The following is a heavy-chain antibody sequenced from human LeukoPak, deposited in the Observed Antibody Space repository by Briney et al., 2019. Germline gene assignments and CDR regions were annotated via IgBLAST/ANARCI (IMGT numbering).Heavy chain of an antibody. CDR3: ATYYDILSGYTFDY. D-gene: IGHD3-9*01. CDR2: IHDTGST. V-gene: IGHV4-4*02. Sequence: SETLSLTCTVSGGSISRSNWWSWVRQPPGKGLEWIGEIHDTGSTNYNPPLKSRVTMSLDKSKNQFSLNLNSVTAADTAVYYCATYYDILSGYTFDYWAREPWSPSPQ. CDR1: GGSISRSNW. J-gene: IGHJ4*02.